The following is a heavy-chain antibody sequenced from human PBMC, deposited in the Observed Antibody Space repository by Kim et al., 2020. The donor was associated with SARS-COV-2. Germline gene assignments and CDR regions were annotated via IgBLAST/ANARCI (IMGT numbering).Heavy chain of an antibody. J-gene: IGHJ6*02. D-gene: IGHD3-3*01. CDR1: GFTVSSNY. CDR2: IYSGGST. V-gene: IGHV3-53*01. Sequence: GGSLRLSCAASGFTVSSNYMSWVRQAPGKGLEWVSVIYSGGSTYYADSVKGRFTISRDNSKNTLYLQMNSLRAEDTAVYYCARDLGDFWSGHYYYYGMDVWGQGTTVTVSS. CDR3: ARDLGDFWSGHYYYYGMDV.